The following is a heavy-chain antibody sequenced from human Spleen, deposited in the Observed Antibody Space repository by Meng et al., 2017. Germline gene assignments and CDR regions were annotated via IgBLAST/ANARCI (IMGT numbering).Heavy chain of an antibody. J-gene: IGHJ6*02. CDR2: IFYSGST. D-gene: IGHD3-10*01. CDR1: GDSISSSDYY. Sequence: SETLSLTCTVSGDSISSSDYYWGWIRQPPGKGLEWIGSIFYSGSTYYNPSLKSRVTISVDTSKNQFSLRLSSVTAADTAVYYCARAYGSGSYYYDYYYYGMDVWGQGTTVTVSS. CDR3: ARAYGSGSYYYDYYYYGMDV. V-gene: IGHV4-39*07.